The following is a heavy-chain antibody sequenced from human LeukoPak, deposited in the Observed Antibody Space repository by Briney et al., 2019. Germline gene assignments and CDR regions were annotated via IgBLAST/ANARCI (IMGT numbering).Heavy chain of an antibody. D-gene: IGHD5-18*01. CDR1: GYTFTSYA. J-gene: IGHJ6*03. V-gene: IGHV1-2*02. CDR2: INPNSGGT. Sequence: GASVKVSCKASGYTFTSYAMNWVRQAPGQGLEWMGWINPNSGGTNYAQKFQGRVTMTRDTSISTAYMELSRLRSDDTAVHYCARDGNTAMEGGNYYYYMDVWGKGTTVTVSS. CDR3: ARDGNTAMEGGNYYYYMDV.